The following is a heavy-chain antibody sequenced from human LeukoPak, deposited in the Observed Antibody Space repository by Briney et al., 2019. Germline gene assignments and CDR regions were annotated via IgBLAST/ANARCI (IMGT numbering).Heavy chain of an antibody. Sequence: PSETLSLTYAVYGGSFSGYYWSWIRQPPGKGLEWIGEINHSGSTNYNPSLESRVTISVDTSKNQLSLKLSSVTAADTAVYYCARGIMITFGGVIGDYYYYYMDVWGKGTAVTVSS. J-gene: IGHJ6*03. CDR2: INHSGST. D-gene: IGHD3-16*02. V-gene: IGHV4-34*01. CDR1: GGSFSGYY. CDR3: ARGIMITFGGVIGDYYYYYMDV.